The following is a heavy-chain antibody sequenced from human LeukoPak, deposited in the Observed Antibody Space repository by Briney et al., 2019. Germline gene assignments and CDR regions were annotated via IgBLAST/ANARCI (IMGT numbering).Heavy chain of an antibody. V-gene: IGHV4-30-4*01. CDR3: ARGDRDTAMFDY. CDR2: IYYSGST. CDR1: GGSISSGDYY. J-gene: IGHJ4*02. Sequence: PPQTLSLTCTVSGGSISSGDYYWSWIRQPPGKGLEWIGYIYYSGSTYYNPSLKSRVTISVDTSKNQFSLKLSSVTAADTAVYYCARGDRDTAMFDYWGQGTLVTVSS. D-gene: IGHD5-18*01.